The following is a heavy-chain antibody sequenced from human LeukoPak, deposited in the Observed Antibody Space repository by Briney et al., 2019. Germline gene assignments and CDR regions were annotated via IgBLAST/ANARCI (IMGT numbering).Heavy chain of an antibody. V-gene: IGHV4-59*01. CDR1: GVSISSYY. Sequence: SETLSLTCTVSGVSISSYYWSWIRQPPGKGLEWIGYIYYSGSTNYNPSLKSRVTISVDTSKNQFSLKLSSVTAADTAVYYCATPVYGSGSYEFNYWGQGTLVTVSS. CDR2: IYYSGST. CDR3: ATPVYGSGSYEFNY. J-gene: IGHJ4*02. D-gene: IGHD3-10*01.